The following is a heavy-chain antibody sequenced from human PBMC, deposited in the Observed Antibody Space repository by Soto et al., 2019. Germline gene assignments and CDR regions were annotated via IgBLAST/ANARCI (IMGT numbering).Heavy chain of an antibody. CDR2: IYYSGST. D-gene: IGHD6-19*01. V-gene: IGHV4-59*08. CDR3: VRQTYSSGSNDY. CDR1: GGSISSYY. Sequence: SETLSLTCTVSGGSISSYYWSWIRQPPGKGLEWIGYIYYSGSTNYNPSLKSRVTMSVDTSKNQFSLKLSSVTAADTAVYYCVRQTYSSGSNDYWGQGTLVTVSS. J-gene: IGHJ4*02.